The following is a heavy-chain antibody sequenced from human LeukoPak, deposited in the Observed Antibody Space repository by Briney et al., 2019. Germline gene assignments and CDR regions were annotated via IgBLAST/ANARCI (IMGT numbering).Heavy chain of an antibody. V-gene: IGHV1-2*02. J-gene: IGHJ3*02. CDR3: ARDYYYDSSGYAFDI. CDR1: GYTFTGYY. CDR2: INPNSGGT. D-gene: IGHD3-22*01. Sequence: ASVKVSCKASGYTFTGYYMHWVRQAPGQGLEWMGWINPNSGGTNYAQKFQGRVTMTRDMSISTAYMELSRLRSDDTAVYYCARDYYYDSSGYAFDIWGQGTMVTVSS.